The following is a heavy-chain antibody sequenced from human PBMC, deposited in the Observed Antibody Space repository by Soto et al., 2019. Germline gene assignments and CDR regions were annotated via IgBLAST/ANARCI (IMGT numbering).Heavy chain of an antibody. CDR3: ARDGGDYGDYFDY. CDR2: IIPIFGTA. Sequence: QVQLVQSGAEVKKPVSSVRVSCKASGGTFSSYAISWVRQAPGQGLEWMGGIIPIFGTANYAQKFQGRVTNTADKSTSTAYMELSSLRSEDTAGDYCARDGGDYGDYFDYWGQGTLVTVSS. J-gene: IGHJ4*02. V-gene: IGHV1-69*06. CDR1: GGTFSSYA. D-gene: IGHD4-17*01.